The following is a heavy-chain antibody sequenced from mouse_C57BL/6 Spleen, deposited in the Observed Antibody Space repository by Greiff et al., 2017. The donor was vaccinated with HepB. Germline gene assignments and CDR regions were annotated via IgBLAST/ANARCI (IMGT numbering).Heavy chain of an antibody. Sequence: VKLVESGAELVRPGASVKLSCKASGYTFTDYYINWVKQRPGQGLEWIARIYPGSGNTYYNEKFKGKATLTAEKSSSTAYMQLSSLTSEDSAVYFCARSGTTVVAPPYFDYWGQGTTLTVSS. D-gene: IGHD1-1*01. V-gene: IGHV1-76*01. J-gene: IGHJ2*01. CDR2: IYPGSGNT. CDR3: ARSGTTVVAPPYFDY. CDR1: GYTFTDYY.